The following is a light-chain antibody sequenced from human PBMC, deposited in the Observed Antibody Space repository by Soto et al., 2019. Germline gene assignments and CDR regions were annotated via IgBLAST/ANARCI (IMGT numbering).Light chain of an antibody. CDR3: QQNYRTPPT. Sequence: DIQMTQSPSSLSASVGDRVTITCRAGQSILNYLSWYQLKPGKAPRLLMYGAASLQSGVPSRVSGSGSGTDFTLTISGLLPEDFATYYRQQNYRTPPTFGGGTKVDI. J-gene: IGKJ4*01. CDR1: QSILNY. V-gene: IGKV1-39*01. CDR2: GAA.